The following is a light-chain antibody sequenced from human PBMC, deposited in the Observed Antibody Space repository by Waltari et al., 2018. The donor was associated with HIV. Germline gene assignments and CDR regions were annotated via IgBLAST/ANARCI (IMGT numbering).Light chain of an antibody. CDR3: HQYGSSPRT. J-gene: IGKJ2*02. CDR2: GAA. V-gene: IGKV3-20*01. CDR1: QSVSSSY. Sequence: EIVLTQSPGTLSLSPGERATLSCRASQSVSSSYLAWYQQKTVRPPRLLIDGAASRAASIPAGLSSSGSGATVSLTISRLEAEDFAAYYCHQYGSSPRTFGQGTKLEIK.